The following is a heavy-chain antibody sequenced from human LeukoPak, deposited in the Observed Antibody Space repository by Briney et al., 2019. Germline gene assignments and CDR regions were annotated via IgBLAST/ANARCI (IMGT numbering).Heavy chain of an antibody. CDR1: GSSFTNYW. Sequence: GASLQISCKGSGSSFTNYWIGWVRPLPGKGLEWMGIIYPGDSDTRYSPSFQGQVTISDDKSISTAYLQWSSLKASDTAMYYCARHHASIAGDDAFDIWGQGTMVTVSS. V-gene: IGHV5-51*01. CDR3: ARHHASIAGDDAFDI. J-gene: IGHJ3*02. CDR2: IYPGDSDT. D-gene: IGHD6-6*01.